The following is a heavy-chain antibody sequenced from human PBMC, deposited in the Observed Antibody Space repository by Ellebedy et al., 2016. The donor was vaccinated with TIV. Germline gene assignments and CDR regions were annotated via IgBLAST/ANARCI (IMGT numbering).Heavy chain of an antibody. J-gene: IGHJ4*02. CDR1: GFTFSNYW. V-gene: IGHV3-7*03. Sequence: GGSLRLSCAASGFTFSNYWMNWVRQAPGKGLEWVADIKQDGSEKNYVDSVKGRFTISRDNAKNSLYLQMSSLRAEDTAVYYCASEYSSSSHWGYWGQGTLVTVSS. CDR3: ASEYSSSSHWGY. CDR2: IKQDGSEK. D-gene: IGHD6-6*01.